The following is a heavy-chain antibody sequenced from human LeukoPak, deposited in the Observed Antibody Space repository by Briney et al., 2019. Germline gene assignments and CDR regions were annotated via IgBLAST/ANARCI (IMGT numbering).Heavy chain of an antibody. CDR3: ARGSTMVSDY. CDR2: IDWNGAST. J-gene: IGHJ4*02. Sequence: GGSLRLSCAASGFTFDDYGMSWVRQVAGQGLEWVSGIDWNGASTGYADSVKGRFTISRDNAKKSLYQQMNSLRAEDTALYYCARGSTMVSDYWGQGTLVTVSS. CDR1: GFTFDDYG. V-gene: IGHV3-20*04. D-gene: IGHD3-10*01.